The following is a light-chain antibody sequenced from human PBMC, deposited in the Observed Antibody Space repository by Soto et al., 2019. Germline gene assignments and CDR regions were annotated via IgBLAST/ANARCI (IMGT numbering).Light chain of an antibody. V-gene: IGKV1-5*01. CDR2: DAS. J-gene: IGKJ1*01. CDR3: QQYNNYST. Sequence: DIQMTQSPSTLSASVGDRFTITCRASQSISDWLAWFKLKPGKAPKILIYDASSLESGVPSRSSGSGSGTEFTLTIRSLQPDDFATYYCQQYNNYSTFGQGTKV. CDR1: QSISDW.